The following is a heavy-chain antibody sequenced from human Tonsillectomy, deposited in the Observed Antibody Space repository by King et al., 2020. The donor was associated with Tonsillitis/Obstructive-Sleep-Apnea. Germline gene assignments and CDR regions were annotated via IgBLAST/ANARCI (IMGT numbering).Heavy chain of an antibody. V-gene: IGHV1-46*01. D-gene: IGHD6-19*01. Sequence: QLVQSGAEVKKPGASVKVSCKASGYTFTTYYMHWVRQAPGQGLELMGIINPSGDSTSYAQKFQGRVTMTRDTSTSTVYMELSSLTSEDTAVYYCARGAAVAVSFDFWGQGTLVTVSS. J-gene: IGHJ4*02. CDR2: INPSGDST. CDR3: ARGAAVAVSFDF. CDR1: GYTFTTYY.